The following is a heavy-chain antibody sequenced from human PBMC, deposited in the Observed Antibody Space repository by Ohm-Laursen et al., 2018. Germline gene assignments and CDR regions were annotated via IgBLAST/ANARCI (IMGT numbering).Heavy chain of an antibody. D-gene: IGHD1-26*01. J-gene: IGHJ4*02. CDR1: RFSFSNYG. V-gene: IGHV3-30*18. Sequence: RSLRLSCTASRFSFSNYGMHWVRQAPGKGLEWVAVISYDGSNKYYADSVKGRFTISRDNSKNTLYLQMNSLRAEDTAVYYCAKDRSGSALSDGIEYWGQGTLVTVSS. CDR3: AKDRSGSALSDGIEY. CDR2: ISYDGSNK.